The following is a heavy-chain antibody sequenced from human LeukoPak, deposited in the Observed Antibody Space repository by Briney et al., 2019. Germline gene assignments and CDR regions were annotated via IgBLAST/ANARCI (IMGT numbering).Heavy chain of an antibody. CDR1: GYTFTCYY. Sequence: ASVKVSCKASGYTFTCYYMHWVRQAPGQGLEGMGWINPNSGGTNYAQKFQGRVTMTRDTSISTAYMELSRLRSDDTAVYYCARVDTAMVTISYYFDYWGQGTLVTVSS. D-gene: IGHD5-18*01. V-gene: IGHV1-2*02. J-gene: IGHJ4*02. CDR3: ARVDTAMVTISYYFDY. CDR2: INPNSGGT.